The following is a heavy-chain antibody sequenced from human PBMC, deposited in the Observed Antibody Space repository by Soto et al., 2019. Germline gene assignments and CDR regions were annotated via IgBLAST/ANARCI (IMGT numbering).Heavy chain of an antibody. V-gene: IGHV1-8*01. CDR3: ARGRNGMDV. CDR2: MNPNSGNT. CDR1: GDTFTNYD. Sequence: QVQLVQSGAEVKKPGSSVKVSCKASGDTFTNYDIKWVRQATGQGLEWRVWMNPNSGNTGYAQKFQGRVTMTMNTSISKAYMELSSLRSEDTAVYYCARGRNGMDVCGQGTTVTGS. J-gene: IGHJ6*02.